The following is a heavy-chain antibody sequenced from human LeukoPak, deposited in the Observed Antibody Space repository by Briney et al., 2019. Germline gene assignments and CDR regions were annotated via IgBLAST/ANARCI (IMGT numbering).Heavy chain of an antibody. CDR3: TKTRGYSYGYADY. Sequence: GGSLRLSCRASGFTFGDYAVSWVRQAPGKGLEWVGFIRSKAYGGTTESAASVKGRFTISRDDSKSIAYLQMNSLKTEDTAVYYCTKTRGYSYGYADYWGQGTLVTVSS. D-gene: IGHD5-18*01. CDR2: IRSKAYGGTT. V-gene: IGHV3-49*04. CDR1: GFTFGDYA. J-gene: IGHJ4*02.